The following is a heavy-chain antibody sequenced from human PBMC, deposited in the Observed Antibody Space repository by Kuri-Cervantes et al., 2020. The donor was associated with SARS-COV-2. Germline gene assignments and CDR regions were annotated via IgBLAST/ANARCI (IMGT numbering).Heavy chain of an antibody. CDR2: IYHSGST. J-gene: IGHJ3*02. V-gene: IGHV4-59*11. D-gene: IGHD2-2*01. Sequence: SETLSLTCTVSGGSISSHYWSWIRQPPGKGLEWIGYIYHSGSTYYNPSLKSRVTISVDRSKNQFSLKLSSVTAADTAVYYCARAQRVVPVDIGLGDAFDIWGQGTMVTVSS. CDR1: GGSISSHY. CDR3: ARAQRVVPVDIGLGDAFDI.